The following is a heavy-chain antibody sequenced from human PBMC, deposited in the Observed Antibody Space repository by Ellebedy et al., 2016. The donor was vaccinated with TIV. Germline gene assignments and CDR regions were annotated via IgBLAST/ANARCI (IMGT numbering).Heavy chain of an antibody. J-gene: IGHJ1*01. CDR1: GGSFSGYY. D-gene: IGHD2-2*01. CDR2: INHSGST. V-gene: IGHV4-34*01. Sequence: SETLSLXXAVYGGSFSGYYWSWIRQPPGKGLEWIGEINHSGSTNYNPSLKSRVTISVDTSKNQFSLKLSSVTAADTAVYYCARGLVVPAAMGYFQHWGQGTLVTVSS. CDR3: ARGLVVPAAMGYFQH.